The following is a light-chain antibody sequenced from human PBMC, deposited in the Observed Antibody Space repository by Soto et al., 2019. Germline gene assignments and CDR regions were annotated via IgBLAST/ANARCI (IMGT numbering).Light chain of an antibody. CDR1: SSDVGGYNF. V-gene: IGLV2-14*01. CDR2: DVT. CDR3: SSYTSISTYV. J-gene: IGLJ1*01. Sequence: QSALTQPASVSGSPGQSITISCTGTSSDVGGYNFVSWYQQHPDKAPKLMIYDVTNRPSEASNRFSGSKSGNTASLTISGLQAEDEADYYCSSYTSISTYVFGTGTKVTVL.